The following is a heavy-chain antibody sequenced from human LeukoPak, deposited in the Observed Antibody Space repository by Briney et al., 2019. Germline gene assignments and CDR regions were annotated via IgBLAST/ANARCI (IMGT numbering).Heavy chain of an antibody. CDR1: GGTFSSYA. Sequence: GASVKVSCKASGGTFSSYAISWVRQAPGQGLEWMGRIIPILGIANYAQKFQGRVTITADKSTSTAYMELSSLRSEDTAVYYCARDGGGSYDSSGYYVWGQGTLVTVSS. CDR3: ARDGGGSYDSSGYYV. D-gene: IGHD3-22*01. V-gene: IGHV1-69*04. CDR2: IIPILGIA. J-gene: IGHJ4*02.